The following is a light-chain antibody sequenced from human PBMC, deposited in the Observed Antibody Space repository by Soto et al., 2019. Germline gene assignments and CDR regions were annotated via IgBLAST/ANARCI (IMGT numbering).Light chain of an antibody. CDR3: QQSYSNPRT. CDR2: AAT. J-gene: IGKJ1*01. Sequence: DIQMTQSPSTLSESVGDRVTITCRASQSISSYLNWYQHKPGKAPNLLIYAATTLQSGVPSRFSGSGSGTDFTLTISSLQPEDFATYYCQQSYSNPRTFGQGTKVDIK. CDR1: QSISSY. V-gene: IGKV1-39*01.